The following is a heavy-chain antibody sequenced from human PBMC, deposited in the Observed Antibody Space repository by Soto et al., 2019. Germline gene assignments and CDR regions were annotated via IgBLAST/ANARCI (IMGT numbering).Heavy chain of an antibody. Sequence: ASVKVSCKAAGYTFTSYGISWVRQAPGRGLEWMGWISAYNGNTNYAQKLQGRVTMTTDTSTSTAYMELRSLRSDDTAVYYCARDMYYDFWTGHKYNNCFDPCGQVSLV. D-gene: IGHD3-3*01. CDR1: GYTFTSYG. J-gene: IGHJ5*02. CDR3: ARDMYYDFWTGHKYNNCFDP. V-gene: IGHV1-18*01. CDR2: ISAYNGNT.